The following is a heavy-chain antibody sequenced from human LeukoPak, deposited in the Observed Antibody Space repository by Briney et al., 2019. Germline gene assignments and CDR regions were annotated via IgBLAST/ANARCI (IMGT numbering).Heavy chain of an antibody. CDR2: INHSGST. D-gene: IGHD2-15*01. J-gene: IGHJ5*02. CDR1: GGSFSGYY. Sequence: SETLSLTCAVYGGSFSGYYWSWIRQPPGKGLEWIGEINHSGSTHYNPSLKSRVTISVDTSKNQFSLKLSSVTAADTAVYYCARGVAALRNNWFDPWGQGTLVTVSS. V-gene: IGHV4-34*01. CDR3: ARGVAALRNNWFDP.